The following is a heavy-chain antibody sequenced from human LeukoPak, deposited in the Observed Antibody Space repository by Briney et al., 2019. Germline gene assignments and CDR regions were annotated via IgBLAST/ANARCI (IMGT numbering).Heavy chain of an antibody. CDR1: GFTFSDTW. D-gene: IGHD5-18*01. CDR3: AKSHGYSYGFDY. CDR2: ISYDASNK. V-gene: IGHV3-30*18. J-gene: IGHJ4*02. Sequence: GGSLRLSCAASGFTFSDTWMHWVRQTPGKGLEWVAVISYDASNKYYADSVKGRFTISRDNSKNTLYLQMNSLRAEDTAVYYCAKSHGYSYGFDYWGQGTLVTVSS.